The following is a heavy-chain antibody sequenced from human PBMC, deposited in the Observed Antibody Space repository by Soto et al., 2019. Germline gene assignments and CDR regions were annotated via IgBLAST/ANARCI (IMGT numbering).Heavy chain of an antibody. CDR1: GFTFTSYA. CDR3: EKHDLWTLYNTGIDF. Sequence: SLRLSCSASGFTFTSYAMSWVRQAPGKGLEWVSGISGSGGDTKSADSVKGRFTISRDNFKNMLYLQMNSLRAEDTAVYYCEKHDLWTLYNTGIDFWGQGTLVTVSS. V-gene: IGHV3-23*01. CDR2: ISGSGGDT. D-gene: IGHD3-3*01. J-gene: IGHJ4*02.